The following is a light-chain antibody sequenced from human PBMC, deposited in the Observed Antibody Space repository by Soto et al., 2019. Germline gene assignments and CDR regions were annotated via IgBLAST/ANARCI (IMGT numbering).Light chain of an antibody. Sequence: EIVLTQSPGTLSLSPGERATLSCRASQSVGNNYLAWYQQKPGQASRLLIHSASSRATGIPNRFSGSGSGTDFTLTISRLEPDDFAVYYCHQHAASPLTFGGGTKVDIK. J-gene: IGKJ4*01. CDR3: HQHAASPLT. V-gene: IGKV3-20*01. CDR1: QSVGNNY. CDR2: SAS.